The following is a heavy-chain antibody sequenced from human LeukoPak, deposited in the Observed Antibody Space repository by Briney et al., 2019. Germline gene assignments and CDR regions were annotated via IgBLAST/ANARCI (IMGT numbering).Heavy chain of an antibody. D-gene: IGHD6-13*01. CDR1: GYSFSNYW. CDR3: ARRAAGGTYFDY. CDR2: IYSDDSDT. Sequence: PGESLKISCKGSGYSFSNYWIAWVRQMPGKGLEWMGIIYSDDSDTRYSPSFQGQVTISADKSISTAYLQWSSLKASDTAMYYCARRAAGGTYFDYWGQGTLVTVSS. V-gene: IGHV5-51*01. J-gene: IGHJ4*02.